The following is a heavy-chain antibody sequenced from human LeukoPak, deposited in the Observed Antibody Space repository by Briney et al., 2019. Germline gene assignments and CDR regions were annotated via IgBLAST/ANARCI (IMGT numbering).Heavy chain of an antibody. D-gene: IGHD3-22*01. V-gene: IGHV3-66*01. Sequence: SGGSLRLSCVASGFTFTNAWMSWVRQAPGKGLEWVSVIYSGGSTYYADSVKGRFTISRDNSKNTLYLQMNSLRAEDTAVYYCARDRRYYDSSGYYAQGFDPWGQGTLVTVSS. J-gene: IGHJ5*02. CDR1: GFTFTNAW. CDR2: IYSGGST. CDR3: ARDRRYYDSSGYYAQGFDP.